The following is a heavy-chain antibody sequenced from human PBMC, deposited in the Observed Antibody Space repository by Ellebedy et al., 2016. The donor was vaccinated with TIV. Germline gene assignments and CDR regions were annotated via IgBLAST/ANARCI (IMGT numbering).Heavy chain of an antibody. CDR2: ISSDGRSQ. Sequence: GESLKISCAASGFTFSNYPIHWVRQAPGKGLEWVAVISSDGRSQYYANSVEGRFIISRDNSRNTLSLQMNSLRGEDTSVYYCARENYYSSAILDALDVWGQGTMVTVSP. J-gene: IGHJ3*01. CDR1: GFTFSNYP. D-gene: IGHD3-22*01. V-gene: IGHV3-30*04. CDR3: ARENYYSSAILDALDV.